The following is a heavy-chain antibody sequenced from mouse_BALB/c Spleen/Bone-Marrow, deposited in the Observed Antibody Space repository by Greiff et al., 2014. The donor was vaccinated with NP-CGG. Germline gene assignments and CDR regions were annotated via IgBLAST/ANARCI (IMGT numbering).Heavy chain of an antibody. V-gene: IGHV1-54*01. Sequence: QVQLQQSGAELVRPGTSVKVSCKASGYAFTNYLIEWVKQRPGQGLEWIGMINPGSGGTNYNEKFKGKATLTADKSSSTAYMQLSSVTSDGAAVYFCARRDGSYFDYWGQGTTLTASS. CDR1: GYAFTNYL. J-gene: IGHJ2*01. D-gene: IGHD3-3*01. CDR2: INPGSGGT. CDR3: ARRDGSYFDY.